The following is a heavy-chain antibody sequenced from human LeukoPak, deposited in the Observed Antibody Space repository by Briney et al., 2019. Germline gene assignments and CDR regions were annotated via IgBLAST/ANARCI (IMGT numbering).Heavy chain of an antibody. CDR2: IIPIFGTA. J-gene: IGHJ3*02. Sequence: GASVKVSCKASGGTFSSYAISWVRQAPGQGLEWMGRIIPIFGTANYAQKFQGRVTITTDESTSTAYMELSSPRSDDTAVYYCARDRSPDFWSGYYRDAFDIWGQGTMVTVSS. V-gene: IGHV1-69*05. D-gene: IGHD3-3*01. CDR3: ARDRSPDFWSGYYRDAFDI. CDR1: GGTFSSYA.